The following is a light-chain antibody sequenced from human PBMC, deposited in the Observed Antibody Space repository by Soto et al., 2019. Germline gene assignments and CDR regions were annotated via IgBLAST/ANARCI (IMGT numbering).Light chain of an antibody. CDR2: DVS. CDR1: STDVGGYKY. V-gene: IGLV2-14*01. J-gene: IGLJ2*01. Sequence: QSVLTQPASVSGSPGQSITISCTGTSTDVGGYKYVSWYQQHPGNAPKLMIYDVSYRTSGISNRFSGSKSGNTASLTISGLQAEDEADYYCSSYTSTNTVVFGGGTKVTVL. CDR3: SSYTSTNTVV.